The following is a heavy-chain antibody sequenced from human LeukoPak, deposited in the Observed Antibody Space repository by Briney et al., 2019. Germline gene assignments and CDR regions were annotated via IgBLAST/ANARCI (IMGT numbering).Heavy chain of an antibody. Sequence: SETLSLTCAVYGGSFSGYYWSWIRQPPRKGLEWIGEINHSGSTNYNPSLKSRVTISVDTSKNQFSLKLSSVTAADTAVYYCARQPYDFWSGPSDRPLDYWGQGTLVTVSS. CDR3: ARQPYDFWSGPSDRPLDY. CDR2: INHSGST. D-gene: IGHD3-3*01. CDR1: GGSFSGYY. J-gene: IGHJ4*02. V-gene: IGHV4-34*01.